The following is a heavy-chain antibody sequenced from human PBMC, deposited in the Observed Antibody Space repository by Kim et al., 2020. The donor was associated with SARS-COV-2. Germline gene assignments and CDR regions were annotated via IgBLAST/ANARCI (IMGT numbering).Heavy chain of an antibody. J-gene: IGHJ6*02. CDR3: ARGGSYLSYYYGMDV. V-gene: IGHV1-3*01. Sequence: KFQGRGTITRDTSASTAYMELSSLRSEDTAVYYCARGGSYLSYYYGMDVWGQGTTVTVSS. D-gene: IGHD3-16*02.